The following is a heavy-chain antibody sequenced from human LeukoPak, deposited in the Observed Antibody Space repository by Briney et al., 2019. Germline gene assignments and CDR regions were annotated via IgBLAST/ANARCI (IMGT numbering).Heavy chain of an antibody. CDR2: IYHSGST. CDR3: ASANYFESSGYYDY. J-gene: IGHJ4*02. D-gene: IGHD3-22*01. Sequence: PSQTLSLTCTVSGGSISSGGYYWSWIRQPPGKGLEWIGYIYHSGSTYYNPSLKSRVTISVDRSKNQFSLKLSSVTAADTAVYFCASANYFESSGYYDYWGQGTLVTVSS. V-gene: IGHV4-30-2*01. CDR1: GGSISSGGYY.